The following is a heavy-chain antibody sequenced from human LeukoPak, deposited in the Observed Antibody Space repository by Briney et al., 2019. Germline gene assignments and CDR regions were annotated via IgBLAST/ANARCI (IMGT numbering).Heavy chain of an antibody. CDR1: GYSFSNYW. CDR2: IYPGDSNT. CDR3: AKNRSPGSAPHAFDI. V-gene: IGHV5-51*01. D-gene: IGHD1-14*01. Sequence: GESLKISCKGSGYSFSNYWIGWVRQMPGKGLEWMGIIYPGDSNTRYSPSFQGQVTISADKSISTAYLQWGSLKASDTAMYYCAKNRSPGSAPHAFDIWGQGTLVTVSS. J-gene: IGHJ3*02.